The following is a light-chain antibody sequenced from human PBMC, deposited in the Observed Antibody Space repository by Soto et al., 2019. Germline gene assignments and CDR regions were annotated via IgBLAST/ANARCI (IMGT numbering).Light chain of an antibody. CDR2: GAS. Sequence: EIVLTHSTVTLSVSPGERATVXCRASQSVSSSYLAWYQQKPGQAPRLLVYGASSRATGIPDRFSGSGSGTDFTLTISRLEPEDFAVYYCQQYGSSPWTFGQGTKVDIK. J-gene: IGKJ1*01. CDR3: QQYGSSPWT. V-gene: IGKV3-20*01. CDR1: QSVSSSY.